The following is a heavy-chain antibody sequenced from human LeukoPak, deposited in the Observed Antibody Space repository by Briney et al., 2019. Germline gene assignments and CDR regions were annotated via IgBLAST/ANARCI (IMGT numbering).Heavy chain of an antibody. J-gene: IGHJ5*02. CDR2: IYSTGST. D-gene: IGHD3-10*01. V-gene: IGHV4-61*02. Sequence: PSETLSLTCSVSGVSISGRSYYWSWIRQPAGKGLEWIGRIYSTGSTNYNPSLKSRVTISVDTSKNQFSLKLSSVTAADTAVYYCAREVPTGERWFDPWGQGTLVTVSS. CDR1: GVSISGRSYY. CDR3: AREVPTGERWFDP.